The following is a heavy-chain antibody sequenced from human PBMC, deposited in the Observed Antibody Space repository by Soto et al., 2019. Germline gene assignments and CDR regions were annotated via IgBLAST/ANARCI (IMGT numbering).Heavy chain of an antibody. Sequence: PGGSLRLSCAASGFTFSSSGMSWVRQAPGKGLEWVSGITDSGGSTYYVDSVKGRFTISRDTSKNTLSLEMNSLRAEDTAVYYCAKDSGWLHYYWGQGTLVTVS. CDR1: GFTFSSSG. CDR2: ITDSGGST. D-gene: IGHD5-12*01. V-gene: IGHV3-23*01. J-gene: IGHJ4*02. CDR3: AKDSGWLHYY.